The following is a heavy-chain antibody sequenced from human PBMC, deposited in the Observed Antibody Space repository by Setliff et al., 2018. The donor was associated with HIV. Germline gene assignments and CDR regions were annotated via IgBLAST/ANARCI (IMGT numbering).Heavy chain of an antibody. CDR1: GGSISSYY. Sequence: PSETLSLTCTVPGGSISSYYWSWIRQPAGKGLEWIGRIYTSGSTNYNPSLKSRVTMSVDTSKNQFSLKLSSVTAADTAVYYCARNSITVTTDWFDPWGQGTLVTVSS. J-gene: IGHJ5*02. CDR2: IYTSGST. V-gene: IGHV4-4*07. D-gene: IGHD4-17*01. CDR3: ARNSITVTTDWFDP.